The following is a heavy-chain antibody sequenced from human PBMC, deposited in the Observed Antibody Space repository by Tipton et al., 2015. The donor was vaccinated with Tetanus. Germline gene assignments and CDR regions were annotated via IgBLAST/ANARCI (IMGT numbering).Heavy chain of an antibody. CDR1: GYTFTSYG. Sequence: VQLVQSGAEVKKPGASVKVSCKASGYTFTSYGITWVRQAPGQGLEWMGWISGYNGDTSYAQKYQGRFTMTTDTSTSTAYMELRSLRSDDTAVYYCARDIAAVAGTRGDHWGQGTLVTVSS. J-gene: IGHJ4*02. V-gene: IGHV1-18*01. CDR3: ARDIAAVAGTRGDH. D-gene: IGHD6-19*01. CDR2: ISGYNGDT.